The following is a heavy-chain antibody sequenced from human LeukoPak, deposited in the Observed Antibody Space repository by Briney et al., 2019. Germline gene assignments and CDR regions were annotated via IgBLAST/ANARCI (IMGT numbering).Heavy chain of an antibody. CDR1: GFTFSTYW. Sequence: GGSLTLTCAAAGFTFSTYWMNRVRRAQGNVLQLVALVISRSAGETTDYAAPVKGRFTISRDDSKNTLYLQMNSLKTEDTAVYYCTLIQGWGSGSYYRDFWGQGTLVTVSS. J-gene: IGHJ4*02. CDR3: TLIQGWGSGSYYRDF. D-gene: IGHD3-10*01. V-gene: IGHV3-15*01. CDR2: VISRSAGETT.